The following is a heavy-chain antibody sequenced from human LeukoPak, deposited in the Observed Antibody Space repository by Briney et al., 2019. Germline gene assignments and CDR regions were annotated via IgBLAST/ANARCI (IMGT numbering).Heavy chain of an antibody. CDR1: GFTFSSYW. V-gene: IGHV3-7*03. CDR3: ARDRLRPTPYYYYYGMDV. CDR2: IKQDGGEK. Sequence: PGGSLRLSCAASGFTFSSYWMSWVRQAPGKGLEWVANIKQDGGEKYYVDSVKGRFTISRDNAKNSLYLQMNSLRAEDTAVYYCARDRLRPTPYYYYYGMDVWGQGTTVTVSS. J-gene: IGHJ6*02.